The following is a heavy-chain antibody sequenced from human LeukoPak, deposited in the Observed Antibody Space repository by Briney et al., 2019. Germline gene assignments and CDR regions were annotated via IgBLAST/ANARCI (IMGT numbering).Heavy chain of an antibody. J-gene: IGHJ4*02. D-gene: IGHD6-19*01. CDR3: ARDRRSSGWQYYFDY. CDR2: IYSGGST. V-gene: IGHV3-53*01. CDR1: GFTVSSNY. Sequence: GGSLRLSCAASGFTVSSNYMSWVRQAPGKGLEWVSVIYSGGSTYYADSVKGRFTISRDNSKNTLYLQMNSLRAEDTAVYYCARDRRSSGWQYYFDYWGQGTLVTVSS.